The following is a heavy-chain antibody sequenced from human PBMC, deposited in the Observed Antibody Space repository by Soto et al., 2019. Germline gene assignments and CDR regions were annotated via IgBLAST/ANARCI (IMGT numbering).Heavy chain of an antibody. J-gene: IGHJ5*02. Sequence: QVQLVQSGAEVKKPGSSVKVSCKASGGTFSSYTISWVRQAPGQGLEWMGRIIPILGIANYAQKFQGRVTITADKSTSTAYMELSSLRSEDTAVYYCARDPVVRGAPLTSFDPWGQGTLVTVSS. V-gene: IGHV1-69*08. CDR3: ARDPVVRGAPLTSFDP. CDR2: IIPILGIA. CDR1: GGTFSSYT. D-gene: IGHD3-10*01.